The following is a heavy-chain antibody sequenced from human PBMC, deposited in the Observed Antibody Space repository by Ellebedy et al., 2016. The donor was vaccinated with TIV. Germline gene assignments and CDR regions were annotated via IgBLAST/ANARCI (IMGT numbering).Heavy chain of an antibody. J-gene: IGHJ6*02. Sequence: GESLKISCAASGFTFSRYGMHWVRQAPGKGLEWVAFLSYDGNDKYYADSVKGRFSISRDNSENTLYVQMNTLRAEDTDVYYCAKEAYDIKTGSQMYGMDVWGQGTTVTVSS. CDR1: GFTFSRYG. D-gene: IGHD3-9*01. V-gene: IGHV3-30*18. CDR3: AKEAYDIKTGSQMYGMDV. CDR2: LSYDGNDK.